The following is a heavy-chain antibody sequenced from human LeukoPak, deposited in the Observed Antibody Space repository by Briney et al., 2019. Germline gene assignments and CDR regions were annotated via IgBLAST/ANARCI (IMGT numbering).Heavy chain of an antibody. Sequence: SETLSLTCTVSGGSISSGDYYWSWIRQPPGKGLEWIGYIYYSGSTYYNPSLKSRVTISVDTSKNQFSLKLSSVTAADTAVYYCARVAITYWFDPWGQGTLVTVSS. J-gene: IGHJ5*02. V-gene: IGHV4-30-4*08. CDR3: ARVAITYWFDP. CDR2: IYYSGST. D-gene: IGHD1-14*01. CDR1: GGSISSGDYY.